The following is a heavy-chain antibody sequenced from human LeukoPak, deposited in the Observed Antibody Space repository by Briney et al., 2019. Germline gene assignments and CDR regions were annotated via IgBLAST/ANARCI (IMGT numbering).Heavy chain of an antibody. CDR2: ISGSGGNT. J-gene: IGHJ3*02. D-gene: IGHD4-17*01. Sequence: QAGGSLRLSCAASGFTFSSYAMNWVRQTPGEGLEWVSGISGSGGNTYYTDSVTGRFTISRDNSKNTLYMQMNSLRAEDTAVYYCVKGVRPSYGAQGGTSAFDIWGQGTMVTVSS. CDR3: VKGVRPSYGAQGGTSAFDI. V-gene: IGHV3-23*01. CDR1: GFTFSSYA.